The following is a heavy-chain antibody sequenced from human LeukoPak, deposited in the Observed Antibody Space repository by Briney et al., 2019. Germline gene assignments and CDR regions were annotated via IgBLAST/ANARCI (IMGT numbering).Heavy chain of an antibody. V-gene: IGHV3-53*01. D-gene: IGHD3-10*01. CDR1: GFTVSSNY. CDR3: ARDMGVGREGPYYYYGMDV. Sequence: PGGSLRLSCAASGFTVSSNYMSWVRQAPGKGLEWVSVIYSGGSTYYADSVKGRFTISRDNYKNTLYLQMNSLRAEDTAVYYCARDMGVGREGPYYYYGMDVWGQGTTVTVSS. J-gene: IGHJ6*02. CDR2: IYSGGST.